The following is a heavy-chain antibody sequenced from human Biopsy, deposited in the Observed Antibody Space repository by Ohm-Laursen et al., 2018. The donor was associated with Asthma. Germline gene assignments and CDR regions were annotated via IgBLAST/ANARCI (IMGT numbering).Heavy chain of an antibody. CDR1: RFTYE. J-gene: IGHJ4*02. CDR3: AREGVAGTHIED. D-gene: IGHD6-19*01. Sequence: GQTLSLTCAASRFTYEMHWVRQAPGKGLEWVAVISYDGSSIYYADSVKGRFTISRDNSKNTLPLQMNSLTAEDTAVYYCAREGVAGTHIEDWGQGTLVTVSS. CDR2: ISYDGSSI. V-gene: IGHV3-30-3*01.